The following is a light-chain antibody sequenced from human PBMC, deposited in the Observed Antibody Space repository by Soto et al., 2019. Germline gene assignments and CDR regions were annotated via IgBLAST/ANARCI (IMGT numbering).Light chain of an antibody. V-gene: IGLV2-8*01. CDR1: SSDVGGYNY. Sequence: QSVLTQPPSASGSPGQSVTISCTGTSSDVGGYNYVSWYQQHPGKAPKLMIYEVSKRPSGVPDRFSGSKSGNTASLTVSGLQPEDEAEYYCSSDAGSNKSGVGTGTKVHRP. CDR2: EVS. CDR3: SSDAGSNKSG. J-gene: IGLJ1*01.